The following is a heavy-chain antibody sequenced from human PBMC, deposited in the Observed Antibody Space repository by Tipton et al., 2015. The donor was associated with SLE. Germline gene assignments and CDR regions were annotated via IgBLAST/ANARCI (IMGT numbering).Heavy chain of an antibody. V-gene: IGHV4-59*11. CDR3: ARVGVY. D-gene: IGHD3-3*01. CDR2: IYYSGST. Sequence: TLSHTCTVSGGSISSHYWSWIRQPPGKGLEWIGYIYYSGSTNYNPSLKSRVTISVDTSKNQFSLKLSSVTAADTAVYYCARVGVYWGQGTLVTVSS. CDR1: GGSISSHY. J-gene: IGHJ4*02.